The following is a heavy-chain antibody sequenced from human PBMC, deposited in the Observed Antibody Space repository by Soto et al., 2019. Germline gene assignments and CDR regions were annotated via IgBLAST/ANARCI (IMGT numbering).Heavy chain of an antibody. CDR2: IWYDGANE. CDR1: GFTFSSYG. J-gene: IGHJ6*03. V-gene: IGHV3-33*01. CDR3: ARGTGNYYSYMDV. Sequence: GGSLRLSCAASGFTFSSYGMHWVRQAPGKGLEWVAIIWYDGANEYYADSVKGRFTISRDNSQNTLYLQMNSLRAEDTAVYYCARGTGNYYSYMDVWGKGTTVTVSS.